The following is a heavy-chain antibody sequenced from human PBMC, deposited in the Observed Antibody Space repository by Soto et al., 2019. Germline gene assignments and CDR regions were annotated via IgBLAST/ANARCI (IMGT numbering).Heavy chain of an antibody. CDR2: INAGNGNT. CDR3: ARDLHFWSGYYKAGGWFDP. V-gene: IGHV1-3*01. Sequence: GASVKVSCKASGYTFTSYAMHWVRQAPGQRLEWMGWINAGNGNTKYSQKFQGRVTITRDTSASTAYMELSSLRSEDTAVYYCARDLHFWSGYYKAGGWFDPSAQGTLVTVSS. J-gene: IGHJ5*02. CDR1: GYTFTSYA. D-gene: IGHD3-3*02.